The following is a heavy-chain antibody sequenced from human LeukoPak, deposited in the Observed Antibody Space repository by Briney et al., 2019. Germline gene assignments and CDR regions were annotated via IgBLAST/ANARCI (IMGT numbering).Heavy chain of an antibody. CDR1: GGSISSYY. D-gene: IGHD3-22*01. Sequence: SETLSLTCTVSGGSISSYYWSWIRQPPGKGLEWIGYIYYSGSTNYNPSLKSRVTISVDTSKNQFSLKLSSVTAADTAVYYCARRQYYYDSSGYYFDYWGRGTLVTVSS. CDR2: IYYSGST. CDR3: ARRQYYYDSSGYYFDY. V-gene: IGHV4-59*08. J-gene: IGHJ4*02.